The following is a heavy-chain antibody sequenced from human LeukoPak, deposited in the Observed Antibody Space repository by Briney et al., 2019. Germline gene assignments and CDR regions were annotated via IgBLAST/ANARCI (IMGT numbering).Heavy chain of an antibody. J-gene: IGHJ4*02. CDR3: ASFSRGNYDY. D-gene: IGHD4-11*01. CDR2: INHSGST. Sequence: SETLSLTCAVYGGSFSGYYWSWIRQPPGKGLEWIGEINHSGSTNYNPSLKSRVTISVDTSKNQFSLKLSSVTAADTAVYYCASFSRGNYDYWCQGTLVTVSS. V-gene: IGHV4-34*01. CDR1: GGSFSGYY.